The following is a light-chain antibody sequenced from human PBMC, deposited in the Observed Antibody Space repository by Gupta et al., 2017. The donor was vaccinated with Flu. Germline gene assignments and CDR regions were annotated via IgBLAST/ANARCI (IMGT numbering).Light chain of an antibody. J-gene: IGKJ4*01. V-gene: IGKV3-20*01. Sequence: ELVLTQSPGTLSLSPGERATLSCRASQRVSSSYLAWYQQKPGQAPRLLIYGASSRATGIPDRFSGSGSGTDFTLTISRLEPEDFAVYYCQQYGSSPVFGGGTKVEIK. CDR1: QRVSSSY. CDR3: QQYGSSPV. CDR2: GAS.